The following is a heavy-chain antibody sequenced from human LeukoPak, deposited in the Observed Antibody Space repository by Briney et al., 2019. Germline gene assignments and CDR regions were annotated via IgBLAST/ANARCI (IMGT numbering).Heavy chain of an antibody. Sequence: PGGSLRLSCAASGFTFSSYGMHWVRQAPGKGLEWVAFIRYDGSNKYYADSVKGRFTISRDNSKNTLYLQMNSLRAEDTAVYYCAREFSGSYSFDYWGQGTLVTVSS. CDR1: GFTFSSYG. J-gene: IGHJ4*02. D-gene: IGHD1-26*01. V-gene: IGHV3-30*02. CDR2: IRYDGSNK. CDR3: AREFSGSYSFDY.